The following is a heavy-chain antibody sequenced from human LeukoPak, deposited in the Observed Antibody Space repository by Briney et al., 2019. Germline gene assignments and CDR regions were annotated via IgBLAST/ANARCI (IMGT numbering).Heavy chain of an antibody. J-gene: IGHJ5*02. CDR1: GYTFTSYD. V-gene: IGHV1-8*03. D-gene: IGHD2-21*02. CDR2: MNPNSGNT. CDR3: ARDRHTRFVGDGYNWFDP. Sequence: ASVKVSCKASGYTFTSYDINWVRQATGQGLEWMGWMNPNSGNTGYAQKFQGRVTITRNTSISTAYMELSSLRSEDTAVYYCARDRHTRFVGDGYNWFDPWGQGTLVTVSS.